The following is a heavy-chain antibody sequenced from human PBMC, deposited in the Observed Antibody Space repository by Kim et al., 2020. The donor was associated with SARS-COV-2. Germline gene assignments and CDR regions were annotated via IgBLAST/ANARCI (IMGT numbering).Heavy chain of an antibody. D-gene: IGHD3-22*01. Sequence: LKSRVTISVDTSKNQFSLKLSSVTAADTAVYYCAREIITGSYYYYYGRDVWGQGTTVTVSS. V-gene: IGHV4-34*01. J-gene: IGHJ6*02. CDR3: AREIITGSYYYYYGRDV.